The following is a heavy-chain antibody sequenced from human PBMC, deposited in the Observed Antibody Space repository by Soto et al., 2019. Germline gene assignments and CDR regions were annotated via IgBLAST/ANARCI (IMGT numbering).Heavy chain of an antibody. Sequence: SETQSLTCTVSGGSISSGSYYWSWIRQHPGKGLEWIGYIYYSGSTYYNPSLKSRVTISVDTSKNQFSLKLSSVTAADTAVYYCARDSRSGYDLAFDYWGQGTLVTVSS. J-gene: IGHJ4*02. CDR3: ARDSRSGYDLAFDY. D-gene: IGHD5-12*01. CDR2: IYYSGST. CDR1: GGSISSGSYY. V-gene: IGHV4-31*03.